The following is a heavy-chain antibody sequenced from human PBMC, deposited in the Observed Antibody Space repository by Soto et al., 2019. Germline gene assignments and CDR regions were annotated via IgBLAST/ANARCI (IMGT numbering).Heavy chain of an antibody. CDR1: GFTFNDHY. CDR2: IHHSGPT. J-gene: IGHJ4*02. CDR3: ARGGITAVRNYYFDH. D-gene: IGHD1-20*01. Sequence: QVQLVESGGGLVKPGGSLRLSCAASGFTFNDHYMTWIRQAPGKGLEWIAEIHHSGPTNYNPSLQSRVTITVDKSKNQISLRLSTVTAADTAVYYCARGGITAVRNYYFDHWGQGTLVTVSS. V-gene: IGHV4-4*02.